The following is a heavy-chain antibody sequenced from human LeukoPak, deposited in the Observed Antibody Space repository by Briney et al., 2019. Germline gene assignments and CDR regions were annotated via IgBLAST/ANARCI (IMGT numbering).Heavy chain of an antibody. CDR1: GFTFSNYS. J-gene: IGHJ4*02. Sequence: GSLRLSCATAGFTFSNYSMNWVRQAPGKGLEWVSSISSSSSYIYYADSVKGRFTISRDNAKNSLYLQMNSLRAEDTAVYYCASSSYGHFDYWGQGTLVTVSS. CDR2: ISSSSSYI. CDR3: ASSSYGHFDY. D-gene: IGHD5-18*01. V-gene: IGHV3-21*01.